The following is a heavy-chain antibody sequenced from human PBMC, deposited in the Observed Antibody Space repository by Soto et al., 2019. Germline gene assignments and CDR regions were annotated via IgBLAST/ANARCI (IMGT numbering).Heavy chain of an antibody. CDR3: ARSSGTYPPSRYYYGLDV. J-gene: IGHJ6*02. CDR1: GYTFTSYG. V-gene: IGHV1-18*01. CDR2: ISAHNGDT. D-gene: IGHD1-26*01. Sequence: QVQLVQSGPEVKKPGASVKVSCEASGYTFTSYGFSWVRQAPGQGLEWMGWISAHNGDTIYAQKFQDRITMTTDTSTNTAYLELRSLKSGDTAVFYCARSSGTYPPSRYYYGLDVWGQGTTVTVSS.